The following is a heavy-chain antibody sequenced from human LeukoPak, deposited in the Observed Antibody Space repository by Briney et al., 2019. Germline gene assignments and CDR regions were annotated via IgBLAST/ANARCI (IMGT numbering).Heavy chain of an antibody. Sequence: ASVKVSCKASGYTFTPYFIHWVRQAPGQGLEWMGIINPTGGSTTYAQKFQGRFTVTRDMSTSTVYMELSSLTSEDTAVYHCARDRVIVGGTATYNFDHWGQGTLVTVSS. D-gene: IGHD1-14*01. CDR1: GYTFTPYF. CDR2: INPTGGST. V-gene: IGHV1-46*01. J-gene: IGHJ4*02. CDR3: ARDRVIVGGTATYNFDH.